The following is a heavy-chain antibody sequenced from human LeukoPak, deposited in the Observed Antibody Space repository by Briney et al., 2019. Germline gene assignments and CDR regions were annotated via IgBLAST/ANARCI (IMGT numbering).Heavy chain of an antibody. V-gene: IGHV4-59*08. D-gene: IGHD6-13*01. CDR1: GGSISSYY. J-gene: IGHJ4*02. CDR2: IYYSGST. Sequence: SETLSLTCTVSGGSISSYYGSWIRQPPGKGLEWIGYIYYSGSTNYNPSLKSRVTISVDTSKNQFSLKLSSVTAADTAVYYCARRLKGSSSWYYFDYWGQGTLVTVSS. CDR3: ARRLKGSSSWYYFDY.